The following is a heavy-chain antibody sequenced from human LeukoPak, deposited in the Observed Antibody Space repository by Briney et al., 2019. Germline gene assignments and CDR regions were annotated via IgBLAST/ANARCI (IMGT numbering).Heavy chain of an antibody. CDR2: ISGSGGST. J-gene: IGHJ6*03. CDR1: GFTFSSYA. CDR3: AKDRLLDYMDV. V-gene: IGHV3-23*01. Sequence: PGGSLRLSCAASGFTFSSYAMSWVRQAPGKGLEWVSAISGSGGSTYYADSVKGRFTISRDNSKNTVFLQMESLTVEDTAVYYCAKDRLLDYMDVWGKGTTVTVSS.